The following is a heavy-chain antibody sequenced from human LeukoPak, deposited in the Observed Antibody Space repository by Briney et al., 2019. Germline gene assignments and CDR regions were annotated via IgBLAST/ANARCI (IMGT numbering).Heavy chain of an antibody. CDR3: TSYRIAVAGKDAFDI. Sequence: PGGSLRLSCAASGFTFSGSAMHWVRQASGKGLEWVGRIRSKANSYATAYAASVKGRFTISRDDSKNTAYPQMNSLKTEDTAVYYCTSYRIAVAGKDAFDIWGQGTMVTVSS. CDR1: GFTFSGSA. J-gene: IGHJ3*02. D-gene: IGHD6-19*01. CDR2: IRSKANSYAT. V-gene: IGHV3-73*01.